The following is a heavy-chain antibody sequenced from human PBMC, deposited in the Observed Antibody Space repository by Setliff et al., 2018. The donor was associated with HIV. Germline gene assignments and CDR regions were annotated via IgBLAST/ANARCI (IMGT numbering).Heavy chain of an antibody. J-gene: IGHJ1*01. Sequence: TSEILSLTCSVPGGSIRSHYWSWIRQAPGKGLQWIGNVYYRSKTGATTHHIPSLTSRISISLAVSKNQLSLRLRSVTAADTAIYYCARHVAPPLAGDVWSGNGLWGQGTQVTVSS. CDR2: VYYRSKTGATT. CDR3: ARHVAPPLAGDVWSGNGL. D-gene: IGHD3-3*01. V-gene: IGHV4-59*11. CDR1: GGSIRSHY.